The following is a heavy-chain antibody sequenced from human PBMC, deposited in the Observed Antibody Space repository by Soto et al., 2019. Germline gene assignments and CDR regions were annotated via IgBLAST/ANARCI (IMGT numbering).Heavy chain of an antibody. V-gene: IGHV4-31*03. Sequence: SETLSLTCTVSGGSISSGGYYWSWIRQHPGKGLEWIGYIYYSGSTYYNPSLKSRVTISVDTSKSQFSLKLSSVTAADTAVYYCARDSRYSSSSLSYYSYGMDVWGQGTTVTVSS. D-gene: IGHD6-6*01. CDR1: GGSISSGGYY. CDR3: ARDSRYSSSSLSYYSYGMDV. CDR2: IYYSGST. J-gene: IGHJ6*02.